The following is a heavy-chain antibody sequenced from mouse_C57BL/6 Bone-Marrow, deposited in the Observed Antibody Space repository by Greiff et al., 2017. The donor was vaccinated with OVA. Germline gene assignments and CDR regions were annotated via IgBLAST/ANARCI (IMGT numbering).Heavy chain of an antibody. CDR2: IDPSDSYT. CDR3: ARGDDFFDY. Sequence: VQLQQPGAELVKPGASVKLSCKASGYTFTSYWMQWVKQRPGQGLEWIGEIDPSDSYTNYNQKFKGKATLPVDTSSSTAYMQLSSLTSEDSAVYYCARGDDFFDYWGQGTTLTVSS. V-gene: IGHV1-50*01. J-gene: IGHJ2*01. D-gene: IGHD2-4*01. CDR1: GYTFTSYW.